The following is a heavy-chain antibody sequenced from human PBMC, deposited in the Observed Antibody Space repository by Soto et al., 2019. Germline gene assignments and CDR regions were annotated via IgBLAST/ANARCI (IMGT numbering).Heavy chain of an antibody. CDR2: VIPIFGKA. Sequence: QVQLVQSGAEMKKPGSSVKVSCTASGGSFTSYAIAWVRQAPGQGLEWMGGVIPIFGKATYAQKFQGRVTITADEPSRTAYVELSGLRSDDTAVYYCARVVGATLGYYFYHWGQGTPVNVAS. CDR1: GGSFTSYA. V-gene: IGHV1-69*01. D-gene: IGHD1-26*01. J-gene: IGHJ4*02. CDR3: ARVVGATLGYYFYH.